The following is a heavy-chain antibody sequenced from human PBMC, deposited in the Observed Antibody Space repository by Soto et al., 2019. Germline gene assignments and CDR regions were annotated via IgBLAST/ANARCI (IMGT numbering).Heavy chain of an antibody. Sequence: GGSLRLSCAASGFTFSSYSMNWVRQAPGKGLEWVSSISSSSSYIYYADSVKGRFTISRDNAKNSLYLQMNSLSAEDTAVYYCARGVGYYYGMDVWGQGTTVTVSS. CDR2: ISSSSSYI. D-gene: IGHD2-15*01. V-gene: IGHV3-21*01. CDR3: ARGVGYYYGMDV. J-gene: IGHJ6*02. CDR1: GFTFSSYS.